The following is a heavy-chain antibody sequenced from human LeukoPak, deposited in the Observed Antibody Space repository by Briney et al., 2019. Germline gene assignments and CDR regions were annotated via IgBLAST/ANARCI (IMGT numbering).Heavy chain of an antibody. V-gene: IGHV3-48*03. Sequence: PGGSLRLSCAASGFTFSSYEMNWVRQAPGKGLEWVSYISSSGTSMYYADSVKGRFTISRDNAKNSLYLQMNSLRADDTAVYYCARGGWFGELLFDYWGQGTLVTVSS. D-gene: IGHD3-10*01. CDR1: GFTFSSYE. CDR2: ISSSGTSM. CDR3: ARGGWFGELLFDY. J-gene: IGHJ4*02.